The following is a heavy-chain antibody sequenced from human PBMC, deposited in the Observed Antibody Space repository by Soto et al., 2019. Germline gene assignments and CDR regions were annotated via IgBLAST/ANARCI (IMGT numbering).Heavy chain of an antibody. D-gene: IGHD3-22*01. CDR3: AALGGVITSRVGSHWFDP. CDR1: GFTFSSYG. V-gene: IGHV3-30*03. CDR2: ISYDGSNK. Sequence: HPGGSLRLSCASSGFTFSSYGMHWVRQAPGKGLEWVAVISYDGSNKYYADSVKGRFTISRDNSKNTLYLQMNSLRAEDTAVYYCAALGGVITSRVGSHWFDPWGQGTLVTVSS. J-gene: IGHJ5*02.